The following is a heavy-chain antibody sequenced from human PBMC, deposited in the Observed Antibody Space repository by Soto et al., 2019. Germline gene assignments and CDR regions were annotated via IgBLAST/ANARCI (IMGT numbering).Heavy chain of an antibody. J-gene: IGHJ6*02. CDR3: ATGGGATIFPFQQVYYYYGMDV. Sequence: ASVKVSYKVSGYTLTELSMHWVRQAPGKGLEWMGGFDPEDGETIYAQKFQGRVTMTEDTSTDTAYMELSSLRSEDTAVYYCATGGGATIFPFQQVYYYYGMDVWGQGTTVTVSS. CDR2: FDPEDGET. V-gene: IGHV1-24*01. CDR1: GYTLTELS. D-gene: IGHD3-9*01.